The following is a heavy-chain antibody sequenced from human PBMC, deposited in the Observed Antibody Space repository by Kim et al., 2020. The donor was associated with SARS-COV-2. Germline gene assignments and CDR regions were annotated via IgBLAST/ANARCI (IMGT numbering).Heavy chain of an antibody. CDR1: GGSISSYY. CDR3: AGGDCSSTSCSYGMDV. V-gene: IGHV4-59*13. J-gene: IGHJ6*02. CDR2: IYYSGST. Sequence: SETLSLTCTVSGGSISSYYWSWIRQPPGKGLEWIGYIYYSGSTNYNPSLKSRVTISVDTSKNQFSLKLSSVTAADTAVYYCAGGDCSSTSCSYGMDVWGQGPRSPSP. D-gene: IGHD2-2*01.